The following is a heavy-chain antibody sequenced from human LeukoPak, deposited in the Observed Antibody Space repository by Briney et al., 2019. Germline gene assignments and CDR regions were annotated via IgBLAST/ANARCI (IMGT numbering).Heavy chain of an antibody. CDR3: AREVPEQWLVREWDGWFDP. V-gene: IGHV3-30*03. D-gene: IGHD6-19*01. CDR1: GFTFSSYS. Sequence: GGSLRLSCAASGFTFSSYSMNWVRQAPGKGLEWVAVISYDGSNKYYADSVKGRFTISRDNSKNTLYLQMNSLRAEDTAVYYCAREVPEQWLVREWDGWFDPWGQGTLVTVSS. J-gene: IGHJ5*02. CDR2: ISYDGSNK.